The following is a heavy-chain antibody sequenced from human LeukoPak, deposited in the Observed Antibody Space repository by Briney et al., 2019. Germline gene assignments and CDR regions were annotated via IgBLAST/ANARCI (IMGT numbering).Heavy chain of an antibody. Sequence: GGSLRLSCAASGFTFSSYGMHWVRQAPGKGLEWVAVISYDGSNRYFADSVKGRFTISRDNSKNTLYLQMNSLRAEDTAVYYCAKAAKVAAAPYYGMDVWGQGTTVTVSS. V-gene: IGHV3-30*18. CDR2: ISYDGSNR. CDR1: GFTFSSYG. D-gene: IGHD6-13*01. CDR3: AKAAKVAAAPYYGMDV. J-gene: IGHJ6*02.